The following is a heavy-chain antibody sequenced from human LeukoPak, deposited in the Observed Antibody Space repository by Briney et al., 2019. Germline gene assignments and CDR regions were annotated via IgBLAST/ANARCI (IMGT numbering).Heavy chain of an antibody. CDR1: GESFSGYS. CDR3: ARHSGKGASGASQFKF. V-gene: IGHV4-34*01. D-gene: IGHD1-26*01. CDR2: INQRRNT. Sequence: PSETLSLTCVVYGESFSGYSWSWIHQPPGKGLEWIGEINQRRNTNYNPSLKSRVTISIDTSKNQFSLSLRSVTAADTAVYFCARHSGKGASGASQFKFWGQGTLVTVSA. J-gene: IGHJ4*02.